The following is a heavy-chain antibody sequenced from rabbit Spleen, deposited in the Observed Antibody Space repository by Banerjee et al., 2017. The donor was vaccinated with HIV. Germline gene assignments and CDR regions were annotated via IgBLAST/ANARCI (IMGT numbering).Heavy chain of an antibody. D-gene: IGHD2-1*01. CDR2: IYAGSSGSA. J-gene: IGHJ4*01. CDR3: ARRDGDASFNL. CDR1: GIDFSSWYY. Sequence: QSLEESGGDLVKPGASLTLTCTASGIDFSSWYYMCWVRQAPGKGLEWIACIYAGSSGSAYYANWGKGRFTISKTSSTTVTLQMTSLTAADTATYFCARRDGDASFNLWGPGTLVTVS. V-gene: IGHV1S40*01.